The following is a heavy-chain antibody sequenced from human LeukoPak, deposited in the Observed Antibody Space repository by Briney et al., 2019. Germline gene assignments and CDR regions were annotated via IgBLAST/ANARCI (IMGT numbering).Heavy chain of an antibody. CDR2: MNPNSGNT. CDR1: GYTFTSYD. CDR3: ARTATRYSAFDI. D-gene: IGHD1-26*01. V-gene: IGHV1-8*01. J-gene: IGHJ3*02. Sequence: ASVKVSCKASGYTFTSYDINWVRQATGQGLEWMGWMNPNSGNTGYAQKFQGRVTMTRNTSISTAYTELSSLRSEDTAVYYCARTATRYSAFDIWGQGTMVTVSS.